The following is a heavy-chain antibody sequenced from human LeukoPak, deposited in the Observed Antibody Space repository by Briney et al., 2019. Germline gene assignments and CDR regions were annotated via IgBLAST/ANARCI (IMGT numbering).Heavy chain of an antibody. CDR1: GXSISGYA. V-gene: IGHV3-23*01. J-gene: IGHJ4*02. D-gene: IGHD5-18*01. CDR2: ISGSGGST. Sequence: GGSLRLSCAASGXSISGYAVSWVRQAPGKGLEWVSGISGSGGSTDYADSVKGRFIISRDNSKNRLFLQMNSLRAEDTAVYYCAKEWMRLSLWGQGTLVTVSS. CDR3: AKEWMRLSL.